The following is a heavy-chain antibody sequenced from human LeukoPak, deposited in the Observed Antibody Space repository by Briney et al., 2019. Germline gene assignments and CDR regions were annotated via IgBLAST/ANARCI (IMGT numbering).Heavy chain of an antibody. Sequence: GGSLRLSCEASGFRLSDYWMTWVRQAPGKGLEWVANIKEDGREKYYVDSVKGRFTLSKDNAKNSVYLQMNSLGAEDTAVYYCARGWGEKGYCRGGTCNNPQFDYWGQGILVTVSS. D-gene: IGHD2-15*01. J-gene: IGHJ4*02. V-gene: IGHV3-7*01. CDR2: IKEDGREK. CDR3: ARGWGEKGYCRGGTCNNPQFDY. CDR1: GFRLSDYW.